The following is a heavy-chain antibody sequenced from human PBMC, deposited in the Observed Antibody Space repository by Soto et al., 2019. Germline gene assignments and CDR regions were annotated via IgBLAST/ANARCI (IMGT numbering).Heavy chain of an antibody. CDR3: ARDIFRGPSSSSGWPGNDY. CDR1: GFTFSSYW. CDR2: INSDGSST. Sequence: GGSLRLSCAASGFTFSSYWMHWVRQAPGKGLVWVSRINSDGSSTSYADSVKGRFTISRDNAKNTLYLQMNSLRAEDTAVYYCARDIFRGPSSSSGWPGNDYWGQGTLVTVSS. D-gene: IGHD6-19*01. V-gene: IGHV3-74*01. J-gene: IGHJ4*02.